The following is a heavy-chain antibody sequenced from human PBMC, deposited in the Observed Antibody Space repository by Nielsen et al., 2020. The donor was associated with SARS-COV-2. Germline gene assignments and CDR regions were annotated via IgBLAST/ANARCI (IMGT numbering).Heavy chain of an antibody. CDR1: GDSINSGGTY. CDR3: ARGSMKHASHLIDYYYMDV. V-gene: IGHV4-31*03. CDR2: IYYSGST. D-gene: IGHD2-2*01. Sequence: SETLSLTCTVSGDSINSGGTYWSWIRQHPGKGLEWVGYIYYSGSTFYNPSLKSRVTISVDTSTNQFSLHLNSVTAADTAVYYCARGSMKHASHLIDYYYMDVWGKGTSVIASS. J-gene: IGHJ6*03.